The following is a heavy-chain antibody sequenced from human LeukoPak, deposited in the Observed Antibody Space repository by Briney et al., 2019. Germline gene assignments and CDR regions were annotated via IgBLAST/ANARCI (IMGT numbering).Heavy chain of an antibody. CDR3: AKESGIAAAVPYFDY. J-gene: IGHJ4*02. CDR1: GFTFDDYA. CDR2: ISWNSGSI. Sequence: PGGSLRLSCAASGFTFDDYAMHWVRQAPGKGLEWVSGISWNSGSIGYADSVKGRFTISRDNAKNSLYLQMNSLRAEDTALYYCAKESGIAAAVPYFDYWGQGTLVTVSS. D-gene: IGHD6-13*01. V-gene: IGHV3-9*01.